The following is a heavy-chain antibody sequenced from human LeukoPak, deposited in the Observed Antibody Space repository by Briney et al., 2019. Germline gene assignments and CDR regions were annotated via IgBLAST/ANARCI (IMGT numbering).Heavy chain of an antibody. D-gene: IGHD6-13*01. J-gene: IGHJ4*02. CDR1: GFTFSSYW. V-gene: IGHV3-7*03. CDR2: INQDGTEK. CDR3: ARGPLIAAAGTW. Sequence: GSLRLSCAASGFTFSSYWTSWVRQAPGEGLEWVAKINQDGTEKAYVDSVRGRFTISRDNAKNSLFLQMNSLRAEDTAVYYCARGPLIAAAGTWWGQGTLVTVSS.